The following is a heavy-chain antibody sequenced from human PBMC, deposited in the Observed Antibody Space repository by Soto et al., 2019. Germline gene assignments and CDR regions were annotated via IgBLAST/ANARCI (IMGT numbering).Heavy chain of an antibody. V-gene: IGHV3-23*01. CDR1: GFTFSSYA. CDR3: AKGYDSSGYCPPGGY. CDR2: IRGSGGST. D-gene: IGHD3-22*01. Sequence: GGSLRLSCAASGFTFSSYAMSWVRQAPGKGLEWVSAIRGSGGSTYYADSGKGRFTISRDTSKNTLYLQMNSLRAEDTAVYYCAKGYDSSGYCPPGGYWGQGTLVTVSS. J-gene: IGHJ4*02.